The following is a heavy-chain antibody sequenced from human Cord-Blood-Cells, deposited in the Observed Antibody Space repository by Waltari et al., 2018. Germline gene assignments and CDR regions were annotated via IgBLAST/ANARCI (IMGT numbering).Heavy chain of an antibody. V-gene: IGHV4-31*03. J-gene: IGHJ6*03. CDR3: ARDRIAAAGRYYYYYMDV. Sequence: QVQLQESGPGLVKPSQTLSLTCTVSGGSINSGGYYWSWIRQHPGKGLEWIGYIYYSGSTYYNPSLKSRVTISVDTSKNQFSLKLSSVTAADTAVYYCARDRIAAAGRYYYYYMDVWGKGTTVTVSS. CDR2: IYYSGST. D-gene: IGHD6-13*01. CDR1: GGSINSGGYY.